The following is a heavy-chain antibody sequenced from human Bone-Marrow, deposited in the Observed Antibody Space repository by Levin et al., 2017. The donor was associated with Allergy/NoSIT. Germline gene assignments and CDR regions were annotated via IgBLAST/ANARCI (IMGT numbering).Heavy chain of an antibody. D-gene: IGHD6-13*01. CDR1: GFTFRNFA. CDR3: AKVLDSSTWYPSPPDP. CDR2: ISGSGETT. Sequence: GGSLRLSCAASGFTFRNFAMSWVRQAPGKGLEWVSGISGSGETTTYADSVRGRFTISRDNSKNMLSLQMNSLRVEDTAVFYCAKVLDSSTWYPSPPDPWGQGTLVTVSS. J-gene: IGHJ5*02. V-gene: IGHV3-23*01.